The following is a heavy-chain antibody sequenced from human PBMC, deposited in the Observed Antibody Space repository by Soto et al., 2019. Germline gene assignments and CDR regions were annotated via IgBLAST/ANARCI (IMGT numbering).Heavy chain of an antibody. D-gene: IGHD4-17*01. Sequence: PSETLSLTCTVSGGSISSSSYYWGWIRQPPGKGLEWIGSIYYSGSTYYNPSLKSRVTISVDTSKNQFSLKLNSVTAADTAVYYCAQRDYGDHPFDYWGQGTLVTVSS. J-gene: IGHJ4*02. V-gene: IGHV4-39*01. CDR3: AQRDYGDHPFDY. CDR2: IYYSGST. CDR1: GGSISSSSYY.